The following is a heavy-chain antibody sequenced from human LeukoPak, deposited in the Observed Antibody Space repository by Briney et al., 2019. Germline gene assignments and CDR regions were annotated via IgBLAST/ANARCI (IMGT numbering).Heavy chain of an antibody. CDR2: IGNTGRTI. D-gene: IGHD5-24*01. CDR3: VRGDRYFFDF. V-gene: IGHV3-48*03. CDR1: GFTFSSYE. Sequence: PGGSLRLSCAPSGFTFSSYEMSWVRQAPGRGLEWVSYIGNTGRTIYYTDSVKGRFTISRDNAKNSLYLQMNSLRAEDTAIYYCVRGDRYFFDFWGQGTLVTVSS. J-gene: IGHJ4*02.